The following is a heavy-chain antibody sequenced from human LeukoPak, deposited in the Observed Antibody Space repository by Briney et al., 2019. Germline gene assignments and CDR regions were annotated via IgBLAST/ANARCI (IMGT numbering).Heavy chain of an antibody. J-gene: IGHJ2*01. CDR2: IYTSGST. CDR3: ASIGPDSSGYSSRYWYFDL. D-gene: IGHD3-22*01. Sequence: SETLSLTCTVSGGSISSYYWSWIRQPAGKGLEWIGRIYTSGSTKYNTSLTSRVTMSVDTSKNQFSLTLSSVTAAETAVYYCASIGPDSSGYSSRYWYFDLWGRGTLVTVSS. V-gene: IGHV4-4*07. CDR1: GGSISSYY.